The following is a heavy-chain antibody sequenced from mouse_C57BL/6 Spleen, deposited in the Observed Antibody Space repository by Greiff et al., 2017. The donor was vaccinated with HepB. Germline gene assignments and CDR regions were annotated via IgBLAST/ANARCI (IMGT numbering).Heavy chain of an antibody. CDR3: TLTTVVATRYFDV. V-gene: IGHV14-4*01. J-gene: IGHJ1*03. CDR1: GFNIKDDY. Sequence: EVQLQQSGAELVRPGASVKLSCTASGFNIKDDYMHWVKQRPEQGLEWIGWIDPENGDTEYASKFQGKATITADTSANTAYLQLSSLTSEDTAVYYCTLTTVVATRYFDVWGTGTTVTVSS. CDR2: IDPENGDT. D-gene: IGHD1-1*01.